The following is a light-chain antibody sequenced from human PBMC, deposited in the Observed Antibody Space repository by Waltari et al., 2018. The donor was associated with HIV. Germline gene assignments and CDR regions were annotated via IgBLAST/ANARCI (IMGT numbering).Light chain of an antibody. CDR1: QGINNY. J-gene: IGKJ3*01. CDR3: RQSYLYPPT. Sequence: DIQMTQSPSSLSASVGDRVTIPCRASQGINNYLAWLQQKPGKPPKTLIYAASSLQGGVPSEFCGRGSWTKFTLTISSLQPEDFATYYCRQSYLYPPTFGPGTKVDV. V-gene: IGKV1-16*02. CDR2: AAS.